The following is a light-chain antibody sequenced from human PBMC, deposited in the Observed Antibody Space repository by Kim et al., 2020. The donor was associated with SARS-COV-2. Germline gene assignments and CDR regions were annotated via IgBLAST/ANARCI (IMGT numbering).Light chain of an antibody. V-gene: IGKV2-30*01. CDR1: KSLVYSDGNTY. J-gene: IGKJ1*01. CDR3: MQGTHWPPT. CDR2: KVS. Sequence: PASISCGSSKSLVYSDGNTYLAWFHQRPGKSPRRLVYKVSSRDSGVPDRFSGSGSDTDFTLKISRVEAEDVGIYYCMQGTHWPPTFGQGTKVDIK.